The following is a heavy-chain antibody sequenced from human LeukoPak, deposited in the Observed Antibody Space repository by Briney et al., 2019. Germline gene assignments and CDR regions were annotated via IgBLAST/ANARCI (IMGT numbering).Heavy chain of an antibody. V-gene: IGHV4-31*01. D-gene: IGHD4-17*01. Sequence: SQTLSLTCTVSGGSISSGGYYWSWIRQHPGKGLEWIGYIYYSGSTYYNPSLKSLVTISVDTSKNQFSLKLSSVTAADTAVYYCARDPIAHYGDSSLYYYYGMDVWGQGTTVTVSS. CDR3: ARDPIAHYGDSSLYYYYGMDV. CDR2: IYYSGST. CDR1: GGSISSGGYY. J-gene: IGHJ6*02.